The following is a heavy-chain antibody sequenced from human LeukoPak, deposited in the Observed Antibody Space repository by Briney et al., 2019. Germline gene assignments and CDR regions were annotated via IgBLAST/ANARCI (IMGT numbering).Heavy chain of an antibody. CDR3: ARSNLGYYYYYMDV. Sequence: GGSLRLSCAASGFTFSSYSMNWVRQAPGKGLEWVSYISRSSSTIHYADSVKGRFTISRDNAKSSLFLQMNSLRAEDTAVYYCARSNLGYYYYYMDVWGKGTTVTVSS. V-gene: IGHV3-48*04. CDR2: ISRSSSTI. CDR1: GFTFSSYS. J-gene: IGHJ6*03.